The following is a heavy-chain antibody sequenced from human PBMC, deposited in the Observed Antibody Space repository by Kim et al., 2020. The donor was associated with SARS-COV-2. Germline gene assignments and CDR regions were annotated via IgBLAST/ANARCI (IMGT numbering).Heavy chain of an antibody. CDR1: GGSISSYY. V-gene: IGHV4-59*13. J-gene: IGHJ6*02. CDR3: ARDRIVVVPAASNYYYYGMDV. CDR2: IYYSGST. Sequence: SETLSLTCTVSGGSISSYYWSWIRQPPGKGLEWIGYIYYSGSTNYNPSLKSRVTISVDTSKNQFSLKLSSVTAADTAVYYCARDRIVVVPAASNYYYYGMDVWGQGTTVTVSS. D-gene: IGHD2-2*01.